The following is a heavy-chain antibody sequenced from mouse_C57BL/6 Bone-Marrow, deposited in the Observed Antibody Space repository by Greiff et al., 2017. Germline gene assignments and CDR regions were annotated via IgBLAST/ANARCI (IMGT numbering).Heavy chain of an antibody. V-gene: IGHV1-55*01. D-gene: IGHD2-10*01. CDR3: ARGECLLFLDYAMDY. Sequence: QVQLQQPGAELVKPGASVKMSCKASGYTFTSYWLTWVKQRPGQGLEWIGDIYPGSGSTNYNEKFKSKATLTVDTSSSTAYMQLSSLTSEDSAVYYCARGECLLFLDYAMDYWGQGTSVTVSS. J-gene: IGHJ4*01. CDR1: GYTFTSYW. CDR2: IYPGSGST.